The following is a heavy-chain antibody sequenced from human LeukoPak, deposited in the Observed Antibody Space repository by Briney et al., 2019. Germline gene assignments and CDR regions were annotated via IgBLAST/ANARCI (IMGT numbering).Heavy chain of an antibody. CDR3: ARGNPIAVVPAARVDYFDY. J-gene: IGHJ4*02. V-gene: IGHV4-59*01. CDR1: GGSISSYY. D-gene: IGHD2-2*01. CDR2: IYYSGST. Sequence: SETLSLTCTVSGGSISSYYWRWIRQPPGKGLEWIGYIYYSGSTNYNPSLKSRVTISVDTSKNQFSLKLSSVTAADTAVYYCARGNPIAVVPAARVDYFDYWGQGTLVTVSS.